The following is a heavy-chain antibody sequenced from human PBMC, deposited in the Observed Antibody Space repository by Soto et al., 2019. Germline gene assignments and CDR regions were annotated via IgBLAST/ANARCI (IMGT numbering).Heavy chain of an antibody. J-gene: IGHJ6*02. V-gene: IGHV1-18*01. CDR3: ARLYCISTSCYLGMDV. CDR1: GYTFTSYG. Sequence: QVQLVQTGAEVKKPGASVKVSCKASGYTFTSYGISWVRQAPGQELGWMGWISAYNGNTNYAQKLQGRVTMTTDTSTSTAYMELRSLRSDDTAVYYCARLYCISTSCYLGMDVWGQGTTVTVSS. CDR2: ISAYNGNT. D-gene: IGHD2-2*01.